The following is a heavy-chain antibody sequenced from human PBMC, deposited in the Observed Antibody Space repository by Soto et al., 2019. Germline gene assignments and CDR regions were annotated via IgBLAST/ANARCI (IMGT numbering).Heavy chain of an antibody. CDR2: ISYDGTNK. Sequence: QVQLVESGGGEVQPGRSLTISCAASGFTFSTYGMHWVRQTPGKGLEWVAVISYDGTNKFYSDSVKGRFTISRDNFKNTLTLHMNSLRVGETAVYSCAKDLQSYGDYDYYCYGMDVWGLGTRVTVSS. CDR3: AKDLQSYGDYDYYCYGMDV. D-gene: IGHD4-17*01. V-gene: IGHV3-30*18. CDR1: GFTFSTYG. J-gene: IGHJ6*02.